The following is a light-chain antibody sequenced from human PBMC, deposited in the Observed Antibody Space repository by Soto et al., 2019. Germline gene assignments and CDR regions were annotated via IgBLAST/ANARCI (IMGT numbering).Light chain of an antibody. CDR1: SSDIGGYNY. J-gene: IGLJ1*01. CDR2: DVS. Sequence: QSALTQPASVSGSPGQSITISCTGTSSDIGGYNYVSWYQQHPGKAPKLIICDVSDRPSGLSNRFSGSKSGNTASLTISWLQAEDEADYYCSSYTTRNTYVFGTGTKVTVL. CDR3: SSYTTRNTYV. V-gene: IGLV2-14*01.